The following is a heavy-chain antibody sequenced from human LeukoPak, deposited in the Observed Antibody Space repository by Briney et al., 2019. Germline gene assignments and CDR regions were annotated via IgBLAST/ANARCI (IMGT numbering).Heavy chain of an antibody. J-gene: IGHJ4*02. CDR1: GFTFSSYS. CDR2: ISSSSSTI. Sequence: PGGSLGLSCAASGFTFSSYSMNWVRQAPGKGLEWVSYISSSSSTIYYSDSVKGRFTISRDNAKNSLSLQMNSLRAEDTAVYYCATWAGTATGFSGPFDYWGQGTLVTVSS. CDR3: ATWAGTATGFSGPFDY. D-gene: IGHD6-13*01. V-gene: IGHV3-48*01.